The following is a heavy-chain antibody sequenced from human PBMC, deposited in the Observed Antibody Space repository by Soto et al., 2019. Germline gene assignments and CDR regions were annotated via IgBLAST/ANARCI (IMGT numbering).Heavy chain of an antibody. V-gene: IGHV3-53*05. CDR1: GSTVSSNY. J-gene: IGHJ6*02. D-gene: IGHD6-19*01. Sequence: PGGSLRLSCAASGSTVSSNYMSWVRQAPGKGLEWVSVIYSGGSTYYADSVKGRFTNSRDNSKNTLYLQMNSLRAEDTAVYYCAKDPGYSSGPSAYYYGMDVWGQGTTVTVSS. CDR3: AKDPGYSSGPSAYYYGMDV. CDR2: IYSGGST.